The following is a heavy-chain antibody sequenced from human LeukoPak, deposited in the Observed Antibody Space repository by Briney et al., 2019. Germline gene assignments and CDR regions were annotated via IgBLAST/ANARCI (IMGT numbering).Heavy chain of an antibody. J-gene: IGHJ4*02. CDR3: ARDKNYRFDY. CDR2: ISANSGNT. CDR1: VYTFTSNG. D-gene: IGHD5-24*01. V-gene: IGHV1-18*01. Sequence: GASVKVSCKASVYTFTSNGISSVRQAPGKGVEWMGWISANSGNTNYAQKMQGRVTMTTETSSRTAYMELRNLRSDDTAVYYCARDKNYRFDYWGQGTLVTVSS.